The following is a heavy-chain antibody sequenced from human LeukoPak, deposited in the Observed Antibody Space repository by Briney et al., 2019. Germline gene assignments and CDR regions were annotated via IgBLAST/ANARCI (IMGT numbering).Heavy chain of an antibody. CDR2: ISTYNGNT. V-gene: IGHV1-18*01. D-gene: IGHD3-22*01. Sequence: GASVQVSCTASGYSFTVYGISWVRQAPGQGLEWMGWISTYNGNTNYAQKLQGRVTMTTDTSTTTAYMELRSLRSDDTAVYYCARDCDRSGYYCYWGQGTLVTVSS. CDR1: GYSFTVYG. CDR3: ARDCDRSGYYCY. J-gene: IGHJ4*02.